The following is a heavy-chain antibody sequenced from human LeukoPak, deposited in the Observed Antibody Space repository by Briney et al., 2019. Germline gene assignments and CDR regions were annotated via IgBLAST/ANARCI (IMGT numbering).Heavy chain of an antibody. CDR2: ISSSSSYI. CDR3: ARDSSFGVVIVPDAFDI. V-gene: IGHV3-21*01. Sequence: GGSLRLSCAASGFTFSSYSMNWVRQAPGKGLEWVSSISSSSSYIYYADSVKGRFTISRDNAKNSLYLQMNSLRAEDTAVYYCARDSSFGVVIVPDAFDIWGQGTMVTVSS. CDR1: GFTFSSYS. J-gene: IGHJ3*02. D-gene: IGHD3-3*01.